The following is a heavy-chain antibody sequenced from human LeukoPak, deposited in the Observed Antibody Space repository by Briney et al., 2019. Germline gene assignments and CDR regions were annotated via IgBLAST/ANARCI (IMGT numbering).Heavy chain of an antibody. CDR1: GFTFSSYS. CDR3: ARHRGAMVRGVITHFDY. Sequence: GGSLRLSCAASGFTFSSYSMHWVRQAPGKGLEYVSPISSNGGSKYYANSVQGRLTISKDHSKNTLYLTMGSLRAEEMAVYYRARHRGAMVRGVITHFDYWGQGTLVTVSS. V-gene: IGHV3-64*01. J-gene: IGHJ4*02. CDR2: ISSNGGSK. D-gene: IGHD3-10*01.